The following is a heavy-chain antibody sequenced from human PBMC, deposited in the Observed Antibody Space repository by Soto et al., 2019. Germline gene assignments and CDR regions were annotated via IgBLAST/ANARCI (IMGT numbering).Heavy chain of an antibody. CDR3: ARAVYSNHVY. J-gene: IGHJ4*02. CDR2: ISNSGST. V-gene: IGHV4-31*03. CDR1: GASISSGSYY. Sequence: QVQLQESGPGLVKPSQTLSLTCTVSGASISSGSYYWSWIRQLPGKGLEWIGYISNSGSTYYNPSLKSRVTISVDTFKNQFSLRVSSVTAADTAVYYCARAVYSNHVYWGQGTLVTVSS. D-gene: IGHD4-4*01.